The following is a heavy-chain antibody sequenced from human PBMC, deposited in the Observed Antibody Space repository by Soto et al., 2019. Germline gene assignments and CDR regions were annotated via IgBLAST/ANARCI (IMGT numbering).Heavy chain of an antibody. CDR1: GGSISSGGYS. V-gene: IGHV4-30-2*01. CDR3: ARAVVQLWFGGTYNWFDP. Sequence: QLQLQESGSGLVKPSQTLSLTCAVSGGSISSGGYSWSWIRQPPGKGLEWIGYIYHSGSTYYNPSLKSRVTLSVDXXKXQXXLKLSSVTAADTAVYYCARAVVQLWFGGTYNWFDPWGQGTLVTVSS. D-gene: IGHD5-18*01. J-gene: IGHJ5*02. CDR2: IYHSGST.